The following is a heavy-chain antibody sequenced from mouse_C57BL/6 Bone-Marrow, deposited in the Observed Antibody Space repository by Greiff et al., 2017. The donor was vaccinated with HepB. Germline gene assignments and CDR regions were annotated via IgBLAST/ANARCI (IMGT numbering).Heavy chain of an antibody. V-gene: IGHV1-54*01. CDR3: ARLHYYGSSPHFDY. Sequence: ESGAELVRPGTSVKVSCKASGYAFTNYLIEWVKQRPGQGLEWIGVINPGSGGTNYNEKFKGKATLTADKSSSTAYMQLSSLTSEDSAVYFCARLHYYGSSPHFDYWGQGTTLTVSS. CDR1: GYAFTNYL. CDR2: INPGSGGT. D-gene: IGHD1-1*01. J-gene: IGHJ2*01.